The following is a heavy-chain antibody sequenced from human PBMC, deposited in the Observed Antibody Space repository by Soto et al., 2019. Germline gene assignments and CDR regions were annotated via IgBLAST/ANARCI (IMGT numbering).Heavy chain of an antibody. Sequence: QVQLVESGGGVVQPGRSLRLSCAASGFTFSSYGMHWVRQAPGKGLEWVAVIWYDGSNKYYADSVKGRFTISRDNSKKTLYLQMNSLRAEDTAVYYCARNEDTAMEDYYYYGMDVWGQGTTVTVSS. CDR1: GFTFSSYG. V-gene: IGHV3-33*01. D-gene: IGHD5-18*01. J-gene: IGHJ6*02. CDR2: IWYDGSNK. CDR3: ARNEDTAMEDYYYYGMDV.